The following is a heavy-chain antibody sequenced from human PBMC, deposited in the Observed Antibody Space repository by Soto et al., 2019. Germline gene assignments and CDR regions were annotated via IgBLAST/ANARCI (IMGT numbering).Heavy chain of an antibody. V-gene: IGHV3-30-3*01. CDR1: GFTFSSYA. D-gene: IGHD6-19*01. J-gene: IGHJ5*01. CDR2: ISYDGSDK. CDR3: AKDIRGWYEDS. Sequence: QVQLVESGGGVVQPGRSLRLSCAASGFTFSSYAMHWVRQAPGKGLDWVALISYDGSDKYYADSVKGRFSISRDSSKNALYLQMNSLRPEDTAVYYCAKDIRGWYEDSWGQGTMVTVSS.